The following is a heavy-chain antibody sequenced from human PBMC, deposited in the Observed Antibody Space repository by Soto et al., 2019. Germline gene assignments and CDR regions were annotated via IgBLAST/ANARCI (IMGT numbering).Heavy chain of an antibody. Sequence: GASVKVSCKASGGTFSNHLISWVRQAPGQGLEWMGTIIPLFGTLNYAQKFQGRVTITADESTSTAYMELSSLRSEDTAVYYCARDGYYYDSSGYYYYFDYWGQGTLVTVSS. CDR1: GGTFSNHL. CDR2: IIPLFGTL. V-gene: IGHV1-69*13. J-gene: IGHJ4*02. CDR3: ARDGYYYDSSGYYYYFDY. D-gene: IGHD3-22*01.